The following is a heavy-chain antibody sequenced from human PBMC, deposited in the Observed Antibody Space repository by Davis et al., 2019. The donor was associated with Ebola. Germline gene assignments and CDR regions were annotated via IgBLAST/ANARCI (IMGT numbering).Heavy chain of an antibody. Sequence: SVKVSCKASGGTFSSYAISWVRQAPGQGLEWMGGIIPILGIANYAQKFQGRVTITADKSTSTAYMELSSLRSEDTAVYYCASPKAAAAPFDYWGQGTLVTVSS. V-gene: IGHV1-69*10. CDR3: ASPKAAAAPFDY. D-gene: IGHD6-13*01. CDR2: IIPILGIA. CDR1: GGTFSSYA. J-gene: IGHJ4*02.